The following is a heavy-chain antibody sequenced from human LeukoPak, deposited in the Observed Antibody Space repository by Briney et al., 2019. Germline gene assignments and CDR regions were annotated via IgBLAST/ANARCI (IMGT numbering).Heavy chain of an antibody. CDR3: ARERGSDFWSGYRYFDY. Sequence: GGSLRLSCAASGFTFSSYSMNWVRQAPGKGLEWVSSISSSSSYIYYADSVKGRFTISRDNAKNSLYLQMNSLRAEDTAVYYCARERGSDFWSGYRYFDYWGQGTLVTVSS. V-gene: IGHV3-21*01. J-gene: IGHJ4*02. D-gene: IGHD3-3*01. CDR2: ISSSSSYI. CDR1: GFTFSSYS.